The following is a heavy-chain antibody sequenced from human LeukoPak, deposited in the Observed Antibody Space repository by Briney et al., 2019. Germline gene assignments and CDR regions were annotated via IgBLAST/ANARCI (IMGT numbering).Heavy chain of an antibody. CDR2: ISRTGVAT. V-gene: IGHV3-23*01. D-gene: IGHD3-22*01. CDR1: GFTFISFA. Sequence: GGSLSLSCAASGFTFISFAMSWVRQAPGKGLEWVSTISRTGVATYYANSVKGRFTISRDNSKNTVYLQMNSLRAEDTAVYYCAKHSHDGSAPYYEVQFDSWGQGTLVTVSS. J-gene: IGHJ4*02. CDR3: AKHSHDGSAPYYEVQFDS.